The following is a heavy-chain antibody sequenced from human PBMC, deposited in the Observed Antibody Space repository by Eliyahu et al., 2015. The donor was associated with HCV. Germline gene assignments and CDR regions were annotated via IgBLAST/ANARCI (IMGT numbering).Heavy chain of an antibody. CDR1: GGPIXXGGDY. J-gene: IGHJ5*02. D-gene: IGHD5-12*01. CDR3: ARDPGYSGYDYGWFDP. CDR2: IYTSGST. V-gene: IGHV4-61*02. Sequence: QVQLQESGPGLVKPSQTLSLTCTVSGGPIXXGGDYWSWFRQPAGKGLEWIGRIYTSGSTNYNPSLKSRVTISGDTSKNQFSLKVSSVTAADTAVYYCARDPGYSGYDYGWFDPWGQGTLVTVSS.